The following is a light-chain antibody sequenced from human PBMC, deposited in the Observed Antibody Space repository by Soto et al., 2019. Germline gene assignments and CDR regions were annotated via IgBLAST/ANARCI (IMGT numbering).Light chain of an antibody. Sequence: EIVLTQSPATLSLSPGERATLSCRASQSVSGYLAWYQQKPGQAPRLLIYDGSHRAAGIPSRVSGSGSGTDFTLTISGLEPEDFAVYYCQQRSNWLISFGPGTKVDIK. CDR2: DGS. J-gene: IGKJ3*01. V-gene: IGKV3-11*01. CDR3: QQRSNWLIS. CDR1: QSVSGY.